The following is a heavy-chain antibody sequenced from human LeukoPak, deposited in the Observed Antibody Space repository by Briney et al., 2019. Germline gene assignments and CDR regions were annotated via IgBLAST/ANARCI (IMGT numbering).Heavy chain of an antibody. CDR2: IKQDGSEK. D-gene: IGHD6-13*01. CDR3: ASGRQLGY. Sequence: GGSLRLSCAASGFTFSNYWMSWVRQAPGKGLEWVANIKQDGSEKYYVDSVKGRFTVSRDNDKNSLYLQMNSLRAEDAAVYYCASGRQLGYWGQGTLVTVSS. V-gene: IGHV3-7*01. J-gene: IGHJ4*02. CDR1: GFTFSNYW.